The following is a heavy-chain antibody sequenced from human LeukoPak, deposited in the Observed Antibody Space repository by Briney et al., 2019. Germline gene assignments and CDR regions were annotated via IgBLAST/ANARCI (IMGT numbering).Heavy chain of an antibody. CDR3: ARASTRIQLWSPYYGMDV. D-gene: IGHD5-18*01. CDR2: MNPNSGNT. CDR1: GYTFTSYD. V-gene: IGHV1-8*01. J-gene: IGHJ6*02. Sequence: GASVKVSCKASGYTFTSYDINWVRQATGQGLEWTGWMNPNSGNTGYAQKFQGRVTMTRNTSISTAYMELSSLRSEDTAVYYCARASTRIQLWSPYYGMDVWGQGTTVTVSS.